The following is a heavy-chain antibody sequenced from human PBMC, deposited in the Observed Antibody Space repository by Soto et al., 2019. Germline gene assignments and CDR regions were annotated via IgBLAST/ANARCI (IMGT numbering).Heavy chain of an antibody. D-gene: IGHD1-26*01. CDR1: GFTVDDYA. V-gene: IGHV3-43*02. J-gene: IGHJ4*02. CDR3: AKDRVAWEWDQRGYFYY. Sequence: GGSLRLSCAASGFTVDDYAMHGVRQAPGKGLEWVSLISGYGGSTYYADSVKGRFTITRDNSKNSLYLQMNSLRTEDTALYYCAKDRVAWEWDQRGYFYYWGQGTLVTVSS. CDR2: ISGYGGST.